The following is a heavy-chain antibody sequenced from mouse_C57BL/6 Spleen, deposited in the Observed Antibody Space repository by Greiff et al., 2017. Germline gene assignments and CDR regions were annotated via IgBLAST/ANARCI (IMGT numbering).Heavy chain of an antibody. Sequence: VQLQQPGAELVKPGASVKLSCKASGYTFTSYWMQWVKQRPGQGLEWIGEIDPSDSYTNYNQKFKGKATLTVDTSSSTAYMQLSSLTSEDSAVXYCAITTVVAYYFDGWGKGTTLTVSS. CDR1: GYTFTSYW. J-gene: IGHJ2*01. CDR2: IDPSDSYT. CDR3: AITTVVAYYFDG. D-gene: IGHD1-1*01. V-gene: IGHV1-50*01.